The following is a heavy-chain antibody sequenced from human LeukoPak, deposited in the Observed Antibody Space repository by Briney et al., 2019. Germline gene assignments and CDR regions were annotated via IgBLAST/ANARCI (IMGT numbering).Heavy chain of an antibody. D-gene: IGHD6-19*01. CDR3: ARDRGGSGPTTTDY. Sequence: GGSLRLSCAASGFTFRNSWMHWIRRAPEKGLVWVSRISADGSDTIYADSVQGRFTISRDNAKNTLFLQMNSLRAEDTAVYYCARDRGGSGPTTTDYWGQGTLVTVSS. CDR1: GFTFRNSW. CDR2: ISADGSDT. J-gene: IGHJ4*02. V-gene: IGHV3-74*01.